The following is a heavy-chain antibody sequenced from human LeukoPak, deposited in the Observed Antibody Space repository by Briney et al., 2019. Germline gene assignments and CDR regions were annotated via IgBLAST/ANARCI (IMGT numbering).Heavy chain of an antibody. V-gene: IGHV3-53*01. CDR2: IYSGGST. D-gene: IGHD6-19*01. J-gene: IGHJ4*02. CDR3: ASSSRQALDY. CDR1: GFTVSSNY. Sequence: GGSLRLSCAASGFTVSSNYMSWVRQAPGKGLEWVSVIYSGGSTSYADSVKGRFTISRDNSKNTLYLQMNSLRAEDTAVYYCASSSRQALDYWGQGTLVTVSS.